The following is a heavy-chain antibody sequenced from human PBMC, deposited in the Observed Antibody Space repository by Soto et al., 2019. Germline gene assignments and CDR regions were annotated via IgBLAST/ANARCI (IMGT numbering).Heavy chain of an antibody. J-gene: IGHJ5*02. CDR1: GITFSSYA. Sequence: ASVKVSCKASGITFSSYAMHWVRQAPGQRLEWMGWINAGNGDTRYSQIFQGRVTLTRDTSASTVYLDLSSLRSEDTAIYYCARAISGYVTWGQGTLVT. V-gene: IGHV1-3*01. CDR2: INAGNGDT. CDR3: ARAISGYVT. D-gene: IGHD5-12*01.